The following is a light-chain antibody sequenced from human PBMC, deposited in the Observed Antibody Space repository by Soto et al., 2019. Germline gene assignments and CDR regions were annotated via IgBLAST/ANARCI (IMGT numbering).Light chain of an antibody. J-gene: IGLJ1*01. CDR1: SSDVGGYNF. CDR2: DVS. CDR3: TSHTSSGTYV. Sequence: QSVLTQPASVSGSPGQSITISCTGTSSDVGGYNFVSWYQQHRGKAPKLMIYDVSDRPSGVSNRFSGSKSGNTASLTISGLQAEDEADYYCTSHTSSGTYVYGTGTKLTVL. V-gene: IGLV2-14*01.